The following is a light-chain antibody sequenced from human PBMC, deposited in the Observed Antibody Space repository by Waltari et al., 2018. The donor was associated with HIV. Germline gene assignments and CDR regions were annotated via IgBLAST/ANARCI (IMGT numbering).Light chain of an antibody. CDR3: SSYTTTNTVV. CDR2: DVD. Sequence: QSALTQPASVSGSPGQSITISCSGTSSDISTYTFVSWYQKHPDKAPKLLIYDVDTRPAGVPRRFSGSKSGDTASLTISAIQADDEADYFCSSYTTTNTVVFGGGTKVSVL. J-gene: IGLJ2*01. CDR1: SSDISTYTF. V-gene: IGLV2-14*03.